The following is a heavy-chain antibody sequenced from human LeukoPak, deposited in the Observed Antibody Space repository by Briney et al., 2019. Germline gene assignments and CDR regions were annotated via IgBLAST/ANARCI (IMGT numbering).Heavy chain of an antibody. CDR2: ITKTGDKT. J-gene: IGHJ4*02. CDR1: GFTFSYYA. D-gene: IGHD2-21*02. CDR3: AKGAPYCAGGDCYEVYDY. V-gene: IGHV3-23*01. Sequence: GGSLRLSCAASGFTFSYYAMSWVRQAPEKGLEWVSTITKTGDKTFYVDSVKGRFTISRDNSMHTVYLQMNSLRAEDTGLYYCAKGAPYCAGGDCYEVYDYWGRGTLVTVSS.